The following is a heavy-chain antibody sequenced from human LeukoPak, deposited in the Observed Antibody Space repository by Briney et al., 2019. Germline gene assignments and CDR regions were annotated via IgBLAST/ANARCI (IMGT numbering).Heavy chain of an antibody. CDR2: IYYSGST. Sequence: SETLSLTCTVSGGSISSSSYYWGWIRQPPGKGLEWIGSIYYSGSTYYNPSLKSRVTISVDTSKNQFSLKLSSVTAADTAVYYCASQYYDILTGYYSAFDYWGQGTLVTVSS. CDR1: GGSISSSSYY. J-gene: IGHJ4*02. D-gene: IGHD3-9*01. V-gene: IGHV4-39*01. CDR3: ASQYYDILTGYYSAFDY.